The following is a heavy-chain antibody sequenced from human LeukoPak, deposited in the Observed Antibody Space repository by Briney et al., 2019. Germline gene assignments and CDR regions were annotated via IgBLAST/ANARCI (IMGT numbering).Heavy chain of an antibody. CDR2: ISAYNGNT. V-gene: IGHV1-18*01. Sequence: ASVKVSCKASGYSFTTYGISWVRQAPGQGLEWMGWISAYNGNTNYAQKLQGRVTMTTDTSPSTAYMELRSLRSDDTAVYYCARESTYCSGGSCYSNYYYMDVWGKGTTVTVSS. CDR3: ARESTYCSGGSCYSNYYYMDV. D-gene: IGHD2-15*01. CDR1: GYSFTTYG. J-gene: IGHJ6*03.